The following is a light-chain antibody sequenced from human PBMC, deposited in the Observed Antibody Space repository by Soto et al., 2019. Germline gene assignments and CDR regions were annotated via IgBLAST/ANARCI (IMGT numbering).Light chain of an antibody. CDR2: KAS. CDR3: QQYDTYWT. J-gene: IGKJ1*01. Sequence: DIHMTQSPSTLSASVGARVIITCRASQSISNWLAWYQQKPGKAPNLLIYKASSLKSGVPSRFSGSGSGTEFTLTISSLQPDDFATYYCQQYDTYWTFGQGTKV. CDR1: QSISNW. V-gene: IGKV1-5*03.